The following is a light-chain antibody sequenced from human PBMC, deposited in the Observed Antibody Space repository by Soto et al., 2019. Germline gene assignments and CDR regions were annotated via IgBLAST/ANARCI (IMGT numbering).Light chain of an antibody. CDR3: QQSYNSPYT. J-gene: IGKJ2*01. V-gene: IGKV1-39*01. CDR2: DAS. Sequence: DIQMTQSPASLSASVGDRVTITCRASQAINKNLNWYRHKLGKAHELLIYDASDSQAGVPSRFSGSGSGADFTLIISGLQPEDFATYYCQQSYNSPYTFGQGTKLEIK. CDR1: QAINKN.